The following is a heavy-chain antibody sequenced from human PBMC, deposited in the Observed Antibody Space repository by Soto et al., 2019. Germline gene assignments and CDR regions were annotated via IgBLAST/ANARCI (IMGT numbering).Heavy chain of an antibody. J-gene: IGHJ4*02. D-gene: IGHD2-2*01. CDR3: ARNGGYCSSTSCYVLNGPIDY. V-gene: IGHV4-4*07. CDR1: GGSISSYY. Sequence: AETLSLTCTVSGGSISSYYWSWIRQASGKGLEWIGRIYTSGSTNYNPSLKSRVTMSVDTSKNQFSLKLSSVTAADTAVYYCARNGGYCSSTSCYVLNGPIDYWGQGTLVTVSS. CDR2: IYTSGST.